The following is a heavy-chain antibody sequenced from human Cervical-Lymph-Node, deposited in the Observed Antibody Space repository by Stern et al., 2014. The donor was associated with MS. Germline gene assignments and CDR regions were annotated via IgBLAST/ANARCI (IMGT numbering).Heavy chain of an antibody. CDR3: AVPSPAGPFDP. D-gene: IGHD2-2*01. CDR1: GFTFSSYG. Sequence: VQLVESGGGVVQPGRSLRLSCAASGFTFSSYGMHWVRQAPGKGLEWVAVIWYDGSNKYYADSVKGRFTISRDNSKNTLYLQMNSLRAEDTAVYYCAVPSPAGPFDPWGQGTLVTVSS. J-gene: IGHJ5*02. V-gene: IGHV3-33*01. CDR2: IWYDGSNK.